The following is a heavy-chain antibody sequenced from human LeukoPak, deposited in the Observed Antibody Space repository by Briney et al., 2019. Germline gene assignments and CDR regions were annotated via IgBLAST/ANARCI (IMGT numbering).Heavy chain of an antibody. J-gene: IGHJ4*02. D-gene: IGHD3-9*01. Sequence: GGSLRLSCAASGFTFSYYGMHWVRQAPGKGLEWVSAISGSGGSTYYADSVKGRFTISRDNSKNTLYLQMNSLRAEDTAVYYCANLDRSDFDYWGQGTLVTVSS. CDR3: ANLDRSDFDY. CDR2: ISGSGGST. CDR1: GFTFSYYG. V-gene: IGHV3-23*01.